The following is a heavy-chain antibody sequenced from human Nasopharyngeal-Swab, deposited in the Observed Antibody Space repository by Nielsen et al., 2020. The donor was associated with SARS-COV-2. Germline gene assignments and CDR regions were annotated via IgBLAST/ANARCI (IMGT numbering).Heavy chain of an antibody. D-gene: IGHD3-22*01. CDR3: AKDRHHSTMIVVVTYYFDY. CDR1: GFTFSSYA. CDR2: ISGSGGST. J-gene: IGHJ4*02. V-gene: IGHV3-23*01. Sequence: GESLKISCAASGFTFSSYAMSWVRQAPGKGLEWVSAISGSGGSTYYADSVKGRFTISRDNSKNTLYLQMNSLRAEDTAVYYCAKDRHHSTMIVVVTYYFDYWGQGTLVTVSS.